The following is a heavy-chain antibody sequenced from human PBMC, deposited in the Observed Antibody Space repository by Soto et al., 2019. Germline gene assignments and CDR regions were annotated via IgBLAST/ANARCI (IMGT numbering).Heavy chain of an antibody. CDR2: IYSGGST. D-gene: IGHD3-10*01. CDR1: GGSITSYS. CDR3: AREPGGFGEFSLDY. V-gene: IGHV4-4*07. Sequence: SEDLSLTCTFSGGSITSYSWSWIRQPAGEGLEWIGRIYSGGSTVYNPSLKSRVTMSVDTSKNQFSLTLTSVTAADTAVYFCAREPGGFGEFSLDYWGQGTLVTVSS. J-gene: IGHJ4*02.